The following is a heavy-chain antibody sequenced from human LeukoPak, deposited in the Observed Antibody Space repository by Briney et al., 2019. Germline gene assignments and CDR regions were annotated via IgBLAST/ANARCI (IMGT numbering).Heavy chain of an antibody. CDR3: AKFLDTAMDDFDY. V-gene: IGHV3-30*18. CDR1: GFTFSSYG. D-gene: IGHD5-18*01. J-gene: IGHJ4*02. Sequence: QPGGSLRLSCAASGFTFSSYGMHWVRQAPGKGLEWVAVISYDGSNKYYADSVKGRFTISRDNSKNTLYLQMNSLRAEDTAVYYCAKFLDTAMDDFDYWGQGTLVTVSS. CDR2: ISYDGSNK.